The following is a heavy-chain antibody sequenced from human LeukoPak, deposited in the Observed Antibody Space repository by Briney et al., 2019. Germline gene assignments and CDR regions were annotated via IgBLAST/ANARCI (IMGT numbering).Heavy chain of an antibody. CDR1: GFTFGDYA. Sequence: PGGSLRLSCTASGFTFGDYAMSWFRQAPGKGLEWVGFIRSKAYGGTTEYAASVKGRFTISRDDSKNTLYLQMNSLKTEDTAVYYCTTGGGSSGWYEGDFGYWGQGTLVTVSS. D-gene: IGHD6-19*01. V-gene: IGHV3-49*03. J-gene: IGHJ4*02. CDR3: TTGGGSSGWYEGDFGY. CDR2: IRSKAYGGTT.